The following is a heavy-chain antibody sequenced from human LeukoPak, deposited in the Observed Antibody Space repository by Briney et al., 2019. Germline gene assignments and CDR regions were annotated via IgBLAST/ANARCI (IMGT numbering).Heavy chain of an antibody. D-gene: IGHD2-2*01. CDR1: GFTFSDYY. CDR2: ISRSGSTT. J-gene: IGHJ4*02. Sequence: PGGSLRLSCAASGFTFSDYYMNWIRQAPGKGLDWVSYISRSGSTTYYADSVKGRFTISRDNAKNSLYLQMNSLRDEDTAIYYCAKTGREYQLPSCNFDYWGQGTLVTVSS. CDR3: AKTGREYQLPSCNFDY. V-gene: IGHV3-11*01.